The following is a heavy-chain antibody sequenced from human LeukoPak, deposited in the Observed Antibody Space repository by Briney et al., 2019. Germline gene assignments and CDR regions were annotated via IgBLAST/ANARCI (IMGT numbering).Heavy chain of an antibody. V-gene: IGHV3-23*01. CDR1: GFTFRSCA. Sequence: PGEALRLSCSASGFTFRSCAGSWVRQAPGKGLEWVSAISGSGGSTYYVDSVKGQVTISRDNSKNTLYLQMNSLRAGDTAVYYCAKHYDFWSGYLDYWGQGTLVTVSS. D-gene: IGHD3-3*01. CDR2: ISGSGGST. J-gene: IGHJ4*02. CDR3: AKHYDFWSGYLDY.